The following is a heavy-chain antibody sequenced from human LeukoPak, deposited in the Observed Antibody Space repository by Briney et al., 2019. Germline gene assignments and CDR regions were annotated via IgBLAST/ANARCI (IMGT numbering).Heavy chain of an antibody. CDR3: AKCFSMIRGLGGTYYYYGMDV. D-gene: IGHD3-10*01. J-gene: IGHJ6*04. CDR1: GFTFDNYA. CDR2: ISASGGST. Sequence: GGSLRLSCAASGFTFDNYAMSWVRQAPGKGLEWVSSISASGGSTYYADSVKGRFTISRDNSNKILYLQMNSLRAEDTAVYYCAKCFSMIRGLGGTYYYYGMDVWGRGTTVTVSS. V-gene: IGHV3-23*01.